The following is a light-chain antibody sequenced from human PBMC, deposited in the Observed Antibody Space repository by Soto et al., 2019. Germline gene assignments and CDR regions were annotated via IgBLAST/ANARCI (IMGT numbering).Light chain of an antibody. J-gene: IGKJ1*01. CDR2: GAS. V-gene: IGKV3-20*01. CDR3: QQYVSSPWA. CDR1: QSVTNSF. Sequence: EIVLAQSPGTLSLSPGEIATLSCRASQSVTNSFLAWYQQKPGQAPRLLIYGASRRATGIPDRFTGSGSGTDFTLTISRLEPEDFAVYYCQQYVSSPWAFGQGTKVDI.